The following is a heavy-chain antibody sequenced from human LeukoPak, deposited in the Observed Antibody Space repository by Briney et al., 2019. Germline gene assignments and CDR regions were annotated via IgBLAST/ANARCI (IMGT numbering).Heavy chain of an antibody. Sequence: HGESLKISCKGSGFTFTSYDNNWVRQATGQGLEWMGWMNPNSGNTGYAQKFQGRVTMTRNTSISTAYMELSSLRSEDTAVYYCARGETYAFDIWGQGTMVTVSS. CDR3: ARGETYAFDI. CDR2: MNPNSGNT. V-gene: IGHV1-8*01. J-gene: IGHJ3*02. CDR1: GFTFTSYD.